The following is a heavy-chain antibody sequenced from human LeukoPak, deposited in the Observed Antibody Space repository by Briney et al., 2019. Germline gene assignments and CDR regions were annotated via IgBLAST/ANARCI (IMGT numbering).Heavy chain of an antibody. Sequence: PSETLSLTCSVSGYSISSGYFWGWIRQPAGKGLEWIGRIYTSGSTNYNPSLKSRVTMSVDTSKNQFSLKLSSVTAADTAVYYCARAGGTSGGWYVLDYWGQGTLVTVSS. CDR3: ARAGGTSGGWYVLDY. CDR1: GYSISSGYF. V-gene: IGHV4-4*07. D-gene: IGHD6-19*01. J-gene: IGHJ4*02. CDR2: IYTSGST.